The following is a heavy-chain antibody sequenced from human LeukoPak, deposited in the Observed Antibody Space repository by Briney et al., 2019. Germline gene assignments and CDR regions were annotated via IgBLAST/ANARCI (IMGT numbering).Heavy chain of an antibody. V-gene: IGHV4-30-4*01. CDR1: GGSISSGDYY. CDR3: ARQHSYALHNWFDP. Sequence: PSQTLSLTCTVSGGSISSGDYYWSWIRQPPGKGLEWIGYIFYTGSTYYNPSLKSRVTISVDTSKNQFSLKLSSVTAADTAVYHCARQHSYALHNWFDPWGQGTLVTVSS. J-gene: IGHJ5*02. CDR2: IFYTGST. D-gene: IGHD5-18*01.